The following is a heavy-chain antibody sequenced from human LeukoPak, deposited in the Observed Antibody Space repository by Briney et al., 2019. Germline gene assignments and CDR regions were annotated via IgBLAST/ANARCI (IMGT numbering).Heavy chain of an antibody. CDR3: ASRIVGTPDYSDF. D-gene: IGHD1-26*01. CDR1: GFTFSNYW. CDR2: IKQDGSVK. V-gene: IGHV3-7*01. J-gene: IGHJ4*02. Sequence: GGSLRLSCAASGFTFSNYWMSWVRQAPGRGLEWVANIKQDGSVKYYVASVKGRFTISRDNAKNSLYLQMNSLRAEDTGVYYCASRIVGTPDYSDFWNQPTLATVSS.